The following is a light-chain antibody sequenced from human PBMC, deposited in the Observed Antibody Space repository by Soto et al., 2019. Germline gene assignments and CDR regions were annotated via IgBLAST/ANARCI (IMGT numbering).Light chain of an antibody. CDR2: GPS. J-gene: IGKJ1*01. CDR1: QSVAKNY. CDR3: HQYASSPQT. Sequence: ENVLTQSPGTLSLSPGERATLSCRASQSVAKNYLAWYQQEPGQAPRLLVYGPSNRATGIPDRFSGGGSGTDFTLTISRLEPEDFAVYYCHQYASSPQTFGQGTKVEVK. V-gene: IGKV3-20*01.